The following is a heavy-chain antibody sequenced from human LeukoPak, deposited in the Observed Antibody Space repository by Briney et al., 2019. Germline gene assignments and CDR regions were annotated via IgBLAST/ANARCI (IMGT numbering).Heavy chain of an antibody. J-gene: IGHJ4*02. CDR3: ARLNIPMGAFDY. CDR1: GYTFTSYY. V-gene: IGHV1-2*02. Sequence: ASVKVSCKASGYTFTSYYMHWVRQAPGQGLEWMGWINPDSGGTNYAQKFQGRVTMTRDTSISTAYMELSRLTSDDTAVYFCARLNIPMGAFDYWGQGTLVTASS. D-gene: IGHD2-2*02. CDR2: INPDSGGT.